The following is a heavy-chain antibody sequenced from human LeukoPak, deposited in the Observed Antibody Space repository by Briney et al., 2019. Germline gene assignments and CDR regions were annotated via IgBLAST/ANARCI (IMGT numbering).Heavy chain of an antibody. J-gene: IGHJ3*02. Sequence: PGGSLRLSCAAYGFTFSSYWISWVRHAPGKGLEWVANIKQVGSEKYYMDSVKGRFTISRDNAKNTLYLQMNSLRAEDTAVYYCARGYSSSWYYAFDIWGQGTMVTDSS. V-gene: IGHV3-7*01. CDR1: GFTFSSYW. D-gene: IGHD6-13*01. CDR3: ARGYSSSWYYAFDI. CDR2: IKQVGSEK.